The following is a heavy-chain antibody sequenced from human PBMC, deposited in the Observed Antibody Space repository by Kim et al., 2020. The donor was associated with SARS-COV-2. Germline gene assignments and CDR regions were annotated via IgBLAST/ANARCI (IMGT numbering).Heavy chain of an antibody. J-gene: IGHJ4*02. CDR3: ARVGSTPPGLFDY. V-gene: IGHV5-51*01. D-gene: IGHD1-26*01. Sequence: SPSFQGQVTSSADKSISTAYRQWSSLKASDTAMYYCARVGSTPPGLFDYWGQGTLVTVSS.